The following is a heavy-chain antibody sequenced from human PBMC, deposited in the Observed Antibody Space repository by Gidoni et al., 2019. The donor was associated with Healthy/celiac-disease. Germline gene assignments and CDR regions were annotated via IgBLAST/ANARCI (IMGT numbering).Heavy chain of an antibody. CDR3: ARAPLAVAESDV. D-gene: IGHD6-19*01. CDR1: GGSFSGYY. CDR2: INHSGST. V-gene: IGHV4-34*01. Sequence: QVQLQQWGAGLLKPSETLSLTCAVYGGSFSGYYWSWIRQPPGKGLEWIGEINHSGSTNYNPSLKSRVTISVDTSKNQFSLKLSSVTAADTAVYYCARAPLAVAESDVWGKGTTVTVSS. J-gene: IGHJ6*04.